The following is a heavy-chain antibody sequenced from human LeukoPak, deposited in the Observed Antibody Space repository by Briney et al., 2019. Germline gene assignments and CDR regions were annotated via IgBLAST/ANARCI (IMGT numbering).Heavy chain of an antibody. CDR2: IYYSGST. Sequence: ASETLSLTCTVSGGSISSYYWSWIRQPPGKGLEWIGNIYYSGSTNYNPSLKSRVTISVDTSKNQFSLKLSSVTAADTAVYYCARAGYRGAYASDYWGQGTLVTVSS. CDR3: ARAGYRGAYASDY. J-gene: IGHJ4*02. CDR1: GGSISSYY. V-gene: IGHV4-59*01. D-gene: IGHD2-15*01.